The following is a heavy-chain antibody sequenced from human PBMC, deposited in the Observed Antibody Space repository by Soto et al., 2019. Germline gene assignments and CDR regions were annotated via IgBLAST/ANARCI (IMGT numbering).Heavy chain of an antibody. CDR2: IYPDDSDT. D-gene: IGHD3-3*01. V-gene: IGHV5-51*01. CDR3: ARAFRSNYYAY. J-gene: IGHJ4*02. CDR1: GFTFTTYW. Sequence: GESLKISCRGSGFTFTTYWIGWVRQMPGKGLEWMGVIYPDDSDTRYNPSFQGRVTISADKSNSTAYLQWSSLEASDTAIYYCARAFRSNYYAYWGRGTLVTVS.